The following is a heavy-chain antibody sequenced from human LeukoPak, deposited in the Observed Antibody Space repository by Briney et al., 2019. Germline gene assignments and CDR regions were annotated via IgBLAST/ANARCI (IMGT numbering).Heavy chain of an antibody. D-gene: IGHD3-9*01. Sequence: ASVKVSCKASGYTFTSYDINWVRQATGQGLEWMGWMNPNSGNTGYAQKFQGRVTMTRNTSISTAYMELNSLRADDTAVYYCAKGRRYNILTGYYVSEVDPWGQGTQVTVSS. CDR3: AKGRRYNILTGYYVSEVDP. CDR2: MNPNSGNT. V-gene: IGHV1-8*01. CDR1: GYTFTSYD. J-gene: IGHJ5*02.